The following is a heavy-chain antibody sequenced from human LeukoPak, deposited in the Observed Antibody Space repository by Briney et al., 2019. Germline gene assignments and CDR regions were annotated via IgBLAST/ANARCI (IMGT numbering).Heavy chain of an antibody. CDR3: ARGPYGIDY. CDR2: INHSGST. Sequence: SETLSLTCSVSGYSISSGYYWAWMRQPPGKGLEWIGSINHSGSTYYNPSLKSRVTVSVDTSKNQFSLKLSSVTAADTAVYYCARGPYGIDYWGQGTLVTVSS. V-gene: IGHV4-38-2*02. D-gene: IGHD3-10*01. J-gene: IGHJ4*02. CDR1: GYSISSGYY.